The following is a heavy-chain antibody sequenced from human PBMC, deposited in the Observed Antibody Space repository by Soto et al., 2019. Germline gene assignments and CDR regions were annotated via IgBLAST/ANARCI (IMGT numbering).Heavy chain of an antibody. J-gene: IGHJ4*02. V-gene: IGHV3-48*01. CDR2: ITSSDVTM. Sequence: EVQRVESGGGLVQPGGSLRLSCAASGFTFSTHSMNWVRQAPGTGLEWISYITSSDVTMYADSVKGRFTISRDNAKNSLYLQMNSLRGEDTAVYFCVGEVGFQLIYWGQGTLVTVSS. CDR1: GFTFSTHS. D-gene: IGHD2-2*01. CDR3: VGEVGFQLIY.